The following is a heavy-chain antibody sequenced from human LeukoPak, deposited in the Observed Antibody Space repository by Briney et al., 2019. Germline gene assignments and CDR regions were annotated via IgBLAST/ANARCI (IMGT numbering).Heavy chain of an antibody. D-gene: IGHD1-26*01. CDR3: TRGGVIVGATRRAFDY. V-gene: IGHV3-49*04. J-gene: IGHJ4*02. CDR2: IRSKAYGGTT. Sequence: GCSLRLSNTAPGFTFGDYAMSWVRQAPGKGQEWVGFIRSKAYGGTTEYAASVKGRFTISRDDSKSIAYLQMNSLKTEDTAVYYCTRGGVIVGATRRAFDYWGQGTLVTVSS. CDR1: GFTFGDYA.